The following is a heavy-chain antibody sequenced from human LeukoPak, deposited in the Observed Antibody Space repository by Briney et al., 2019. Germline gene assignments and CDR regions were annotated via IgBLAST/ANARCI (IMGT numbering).Heavy chain of an antibody. D-gene: IGHD3-22*01. V-gene: IGHV1-2*02. CDR2: INPNSGGT. CDR1: GYTFTGYY. CDR3: AVAYYYDSSGPWEAVFDI. Sequence: GASVKVSCKAPGYTFTGYYMHWVRQAPGQGLEWMGWINPNSGGTNYAQKFQGRVTMTRDTSISTAYMELSRLRSDDTAVYYCAVAYYYDSSGPWEAVFDIWGQGTMVSVSS. J-gene: IGHJ3*02.